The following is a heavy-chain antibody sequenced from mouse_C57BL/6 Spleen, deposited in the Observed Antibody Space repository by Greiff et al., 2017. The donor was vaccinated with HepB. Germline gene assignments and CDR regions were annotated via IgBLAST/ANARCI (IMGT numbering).Heavy chain of an antibody. Sequence: QVQLQPGAELVKPGASVKLSCKASGYTFTSYWMHWVKQRPGQGLEWIGMIHPNSGSTNYNEKFKSKATLTVDKSSSTAYMQLSSLTSEDSAVYYCASRDYYGSSWFAYWGQGTLVTVSA. CDR3: ASRDYYGSSWFAY. J-gene: IGHJ3*01. CDR1: GYTFTSYW. V-gene: IGHV1-64*01. D-gene: IGHD1-1*01. CDR2: IHPNSGST.